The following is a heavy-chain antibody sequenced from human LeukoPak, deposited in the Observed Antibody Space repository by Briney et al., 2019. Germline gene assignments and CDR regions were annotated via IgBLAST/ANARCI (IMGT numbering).Heavy chain of an antibody. CDR3: ARVAGAYDFWSGYNYYYMDV. J-gene: IGHJ6*03. D-gene: IGHD3-3*01. CDR1: GGSISSYY. V-gene: IGHV4-59*01. CDR2: IYYSGST. Sequence: SETLSLTCTVSGGSISSYYWSWIRQPPGKGLEWIGYIYYSGSTNYNPSLKSRVTISVDTSKNQFSLKLSSVTAADTAVYYCARVAGAYDFWSGYNYYYMDVGGKGTTVTVSS.